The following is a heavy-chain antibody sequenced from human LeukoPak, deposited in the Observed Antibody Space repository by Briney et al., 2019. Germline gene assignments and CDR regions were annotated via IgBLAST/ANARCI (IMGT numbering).Heavy chain of an antibody. D-gene: IGHD6-13*01. CDR2: IYHSGST. Sequence: PSETLSLTCAVSGFSISSGYYWGWIRQPPGKGLEWIGSIYHSGSTYYNPSLKSRVSVSVDTSKNQFSLKLNSVTAADTAVYYCARQTIATAGAGTRILFDYWGQGTLVTVSS. J-gene: IGHJ4*02. CDR3: ARQTIATAGAGTRILFDY. V-gene: IGHV4-38-2*01. CDR1: GFSISSGYY.